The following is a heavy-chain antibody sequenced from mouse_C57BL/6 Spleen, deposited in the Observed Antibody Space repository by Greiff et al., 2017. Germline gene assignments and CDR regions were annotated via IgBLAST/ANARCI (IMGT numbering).Heavy chain of an antibody. J-gene: IGHJ2*01. Sequence: EVKLMESGGGLVKPGGSLKLSCAASGFTFSDYGMHWVRQAPEKGLEWVAYISSGSSTIYYADTVKGRFTISRDNAKNTLFLQMTSLRSEDTAMYYCARTDDYDVDFDYWGQGTTRTVSS. CDR2: ISSGSSTI. V-gene: IGHV5-17*01. D-gene: IGHD2-4*01. CDR3: ARTDDYDVDFDY. CDR1: GFTFSDYG.